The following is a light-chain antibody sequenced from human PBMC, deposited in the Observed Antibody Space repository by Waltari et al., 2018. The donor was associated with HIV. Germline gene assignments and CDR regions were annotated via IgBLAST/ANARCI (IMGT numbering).Light chain of an antibody. CDR2: GNS. CDR3: QSYDSSLSGSVV. Sequence: QSVLTQPPSVSGAPGQRVPISSTGSSTNIGAGYDLHWYQQLPGTAPKLLIYGNSNRPSGVPDRFSGSKSGTSASLAITGLQAEDEADYYCQSYDSSLSGSVVFGGGTKLTVL. V-gene: IGLV1-40*01. CDR1: STNIGAGYD. J-gene: IGLJ2*01.